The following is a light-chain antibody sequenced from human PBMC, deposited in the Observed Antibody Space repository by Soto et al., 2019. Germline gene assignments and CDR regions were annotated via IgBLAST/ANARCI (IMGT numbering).Light chain of an antibody. Sequence: EIVMTQSPATLSVSPGERATLSCRASQSVSSNLAWYQQKPGQAPSLLIYGASTRATGIPARFSGSGSGTEFTLTISSLPSEDFAVYYCQQYNNWPLTFGPGTKVDIK. J-gene: IGKJ3*01. CDR2: GAS. V-gene: IGKV3-15*01. CDR3: QQYNNWPLT. CDR1: QSVSSN.